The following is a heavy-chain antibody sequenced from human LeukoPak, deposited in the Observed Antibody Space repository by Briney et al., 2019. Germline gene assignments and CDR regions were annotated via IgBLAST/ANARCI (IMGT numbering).Heavy chain of an antibody. V-gene: IGHV3-7*01. D-gene: IGHD6-19*01. CDR3: ARDFFSGWYGFNKHDAFDI. Sequence: GGSLRLSCAASGFTFSNYWMSWVRQAPGKGLEWVANIKQDGSETYYVDSVKGRFIISRDNAKNSLYLQMNSLRGEDTAVYYCARDFFSGWYGFNKHDAFDIWGQGTMVTISS. J-gene: IGHJ3*02. CDR2: IKQDGSET. CDR1: GFTFSNYW.